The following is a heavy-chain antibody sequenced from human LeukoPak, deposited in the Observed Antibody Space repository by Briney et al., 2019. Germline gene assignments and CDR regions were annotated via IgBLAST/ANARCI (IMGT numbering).Heavy chain of an antibody. CDR1: GFTFSSYG. D-gene: IGHD3-22*01. J-gene: IGHJ1*01. V-gene: IGHV3-30*02. CDR3: AKAHSDSSGYYINQNFQH. CDR2: IRYDGSNK. Sequence: PGGSLRLSCAASGFTFSSYGMRWVRQAPGKGLEWVAFIRYDGSNKYYADSVKGRFTISRDNSKNTLYLQMNSLRAEDTALYYCAKAHSDSSGYYINQNFQHWGQGTLVTVSS.